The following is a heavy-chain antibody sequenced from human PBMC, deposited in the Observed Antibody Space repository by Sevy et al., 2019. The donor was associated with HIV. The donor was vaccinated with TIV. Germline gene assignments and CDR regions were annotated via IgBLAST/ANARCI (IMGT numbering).Heavy chain of an antibody. CDR2: ISGSGGST. V-gene: IGHV3-23*01. CDR3: AKEYSSGYS. D-gene: IGHD3-22*01. J-gene: IGHJ5*02. CDR1: GFTFSSYV. Sequence: GGSLRLSCAASGFTFSSYVLSWVRQAPGNGLEWVSTISGSGGSTYYADSVKGRFSISRDNSKNTMYLEMNSLRAEDTAVYYCAKEYSSGYSWGQGTLVTVSS.